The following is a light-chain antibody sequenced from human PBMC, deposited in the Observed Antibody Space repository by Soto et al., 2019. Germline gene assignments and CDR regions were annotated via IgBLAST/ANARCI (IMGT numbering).Light chain of an antibody. V-gene: IGKV2-28*01. CDR3: MQALQTPQFT. J-gene: IGKJ3*01. CDR2: LGS. Sequence: DIVMTQSPLSLPVTPGEPASISCRSSQSLLHSNGYNYLDWYLQKPGQSPQLLIYLGSNRASGAPDRFSGSGSGTDFTLKISRVEAEDVGVYYCMQALQTPQFTFGPGTKVDIK. CDR1: QSLLHSNGYNY.